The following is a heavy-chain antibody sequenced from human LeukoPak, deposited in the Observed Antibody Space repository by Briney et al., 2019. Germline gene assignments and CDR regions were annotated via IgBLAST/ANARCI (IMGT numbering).Heavy chain of an antibody. CDR1: GGSISSYY. CDR3: ARDGYSQYYFDY. V-gene: IGHV4-59*01. CDR2: IYYSGST. D-gene: IGHD5-18*01. Sequence: ETLSLTCTVSGGSISSYYWSWIRQPPGKGLEWIGYIYYSGSTNYNPSLKSRVTISVDTSKNQFSLKLSSVTAADTAVYYCARDGYSQYYFDYWGQGTLVTVSS. J-gene: IGHJ4*02.